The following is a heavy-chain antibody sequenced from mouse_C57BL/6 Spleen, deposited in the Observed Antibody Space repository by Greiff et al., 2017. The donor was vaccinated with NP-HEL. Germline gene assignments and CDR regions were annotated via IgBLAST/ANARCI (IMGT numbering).Heavy chain of an antibody. CDR1: GFTFSDYG. CDR2: ISSGSSTI. J-gene: IGHJ4*01. V-gene: IGHV5-17*01. D-gene: IGHD1-1*01. Sequence: EVQRVESGGGLVKPGGSLKLSCAASGFTFSDYGMHWVRQAPEKGLEWVAYISSGSSTIYYADTVKGRFTISRDNAKNTLFLQMTSLRSEDTAMYYCASYGSSYRYAMDYWGQGTSVTVSS. CDR3: ASYGSSYRYAMDY.